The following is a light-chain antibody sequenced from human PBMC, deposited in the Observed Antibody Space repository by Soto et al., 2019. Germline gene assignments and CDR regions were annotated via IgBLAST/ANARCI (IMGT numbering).Light chain of an antibody. V-gene: IGKV1-39*01. CDR3: QQSYRTPYT. CDR1: QSISSY. CDR2: AAS. Sequence: DLQMTQSPSSLSASVGDRVTITCRASQSISSYLNWYQQKPGKAPKLLIYAASSLQSGVPSRFSGSGSGTHFTLTISSLQPEDFATYYCQQSYRTPYTFGQGTKLEIK. J-gene: IGKJ2*01.